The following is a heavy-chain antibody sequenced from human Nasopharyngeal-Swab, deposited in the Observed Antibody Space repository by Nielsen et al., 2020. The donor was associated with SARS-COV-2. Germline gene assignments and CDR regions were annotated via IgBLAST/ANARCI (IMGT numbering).Heavy chain of an antibody. CDR2: INAGNGNT. V-gene: IGHV1-3*01. J-gene: IGHJ4*02. D-gene: IGHD3-16*01. Sequence: WARQAPGQRLEWMGWINAGNGNTKYSQKFQGRVTITRGTSASTAYMDLSSLRSEDTAVYYCARDGYYDHVWGSSTSYFDYWGQGTLVTVSS. CDR3: ARDGYYDHVWGSSTSYFDY.